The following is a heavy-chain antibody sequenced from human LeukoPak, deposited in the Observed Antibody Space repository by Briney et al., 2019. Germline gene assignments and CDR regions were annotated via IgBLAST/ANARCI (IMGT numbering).Heavy chain of an antibody. CDR1: GDSFTSYA. CDR2: IYPGDFDT. J-gene: IGHJ4*02. CDR3: ARQEPRGYFDY. V-gene: IGHV5-51*01. D-gene: IGHD1-14*01. Sequence: GESLKISCKGSGDSFTSYAIGWVRQMPGKGLEWMGIIYPGDFDTRYSPSFQGQVTISVDKSINTAYLQWSSLKASDTAMYYCARQEPRGYFDYWGQGTLVTVSS.